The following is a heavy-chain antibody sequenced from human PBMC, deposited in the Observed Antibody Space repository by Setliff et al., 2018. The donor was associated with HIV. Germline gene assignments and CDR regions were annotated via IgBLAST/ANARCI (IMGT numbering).Heavy chain of an antibody. CDR1: GYSFTSYW. CDR2: IYPGDSDT. Sequence: PGESLKISCKGSGYSFTSYWIGWVRQMPGKGLEWMGIIYPGDSDTRYSPSFQGQVTISADKSISTAYLQWSSLKASDTAMYYCARHPIVGSSYYYYGMDVWGQGTTVTVSS. J-gene: IGHJ6*02. V-gene: IGHV5-51*01. D-gene: IGHD1-26*01. CDR3: ARHPIVGSSYYYYGMDV.